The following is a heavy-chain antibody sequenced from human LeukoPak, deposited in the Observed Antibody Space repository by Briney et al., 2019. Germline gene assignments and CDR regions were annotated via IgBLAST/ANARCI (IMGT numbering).Heavy chain of an antibody. Sequence: ASVKVSCKASGYTFTSYGISWVRQAPGQGLEWMGWISAYNGNTNYAQKLQGRVTMTTDTSTSTAYMELSSLRSEDTVVYYCARDFRVGATKLDYFDYWGQGTLVTVSS. J-gene: IGHJ4*02. V-gene: IGHV1-18*01. CDR2: ISAYNGNT. D-gene: IGHD1-26*01. CDR1: GYTFTSYG. CDR3: ARDFRVGATKLDYFDY.